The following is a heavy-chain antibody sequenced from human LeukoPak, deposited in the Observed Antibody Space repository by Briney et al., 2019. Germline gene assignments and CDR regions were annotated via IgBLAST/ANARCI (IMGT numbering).Heavy chain of an antibody. J-gene: IGHJ4*02. CDR2: ISYDGSNK. CDR3: ARADDYDYVWGSYQKSPVDY. Sequence: GGSLRLSCAASGFTFSSYAMHWVRQAPGKGLEWVAVISYDGSNKYYADSVKGRFTISRDNSKNTLYLQMNSLRAEDTAVYYCARADDYDYVWGSYQKSPVDYWGQGTLVTVSS. D-gene: IGHD3-16*02. CDR1: GFTFSSYA. V-gene: IGHV3-30*04.